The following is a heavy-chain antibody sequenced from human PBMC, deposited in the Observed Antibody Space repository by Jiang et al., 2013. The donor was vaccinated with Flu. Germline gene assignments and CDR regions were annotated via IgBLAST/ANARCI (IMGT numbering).Heavy chain of an antibody. CDR2: IGTAGDT. CDR3: AREGSLGPRMGAFDI. V-gene: IGHV3-13*01. D-gene: IGHD1-26*01. CDR1: GFTFSSYD. Sequence: LLESGGGLVQPGGSLRLSCAASGFTFSSYDMHWVRQATGKGLEWVSAIGTAGDTYYPGSVKGRFTISRENAKNSLYLQMNSLRAGDTAVYYCAREGSLGPRMGAFDIWGQGTMVTVSS. J-gene: IGHJ3*02.